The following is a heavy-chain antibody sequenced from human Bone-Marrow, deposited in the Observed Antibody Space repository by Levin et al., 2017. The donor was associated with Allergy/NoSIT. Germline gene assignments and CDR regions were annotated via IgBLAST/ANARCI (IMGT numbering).Heavy chain of an antibody. CDR3: VKGGFDYSSGFFFFIMEYFDS. J-gene: IGHJ4*02. V-gene: IGHV3-30*18. CDR1: GFTFRNFA. D-gene: IGHD4-11*01. Sequence: GESLKISCAASGFTFRNFALHWVRQAPGKGLEWVALVSYGGSNKYYADSVEGRFTMSRDESTNTVTLEMNSLRPEDTALYYCVKGGFDYSSGFFFFIMEYFDSWGQGVLVTVSS. CDR2: VSYGGSNK.